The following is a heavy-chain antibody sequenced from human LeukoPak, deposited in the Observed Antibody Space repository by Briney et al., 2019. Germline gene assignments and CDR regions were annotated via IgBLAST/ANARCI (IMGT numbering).Heavy chain of an antibody. Sequence: SETLSLTCTASGGSISSYYWSWIRQPAGKGLEWIGRIYTSGSTNYNPSLKSRVTMSVDTSKNQFSLKLSSVTAADTAVYYCARAFPRYYYGSGSPRAANWFDPWGQGTLVTVSS. CDR2: IYTSGST. CDR1: GGSISSYY. V-gene: IGHV4-4*07. J-gene: IGHJ5*02. CDR3: ARAFPRYYYGSGSPRAANWFDP. D-gene: IGHD3-10*01.